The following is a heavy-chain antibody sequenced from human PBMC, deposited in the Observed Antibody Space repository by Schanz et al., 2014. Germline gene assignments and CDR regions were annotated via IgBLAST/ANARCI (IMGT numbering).Heavy chain of an antibody. CDR1: GFIFDDYA. J-gene: IGHJ6*02. Sequence: EVLLLESGGRVERPGGSLRLSCAASGFIFDDYAMTWVRQAPGKGLEWVSGISGSGGSTYDADSVKGRFTISRDNSKNTLYLQMNSLRAEDTAVYYCTTQQLGSHYLYGMDVWGQGTTVTVSS. V-gene: IGHV3-23*01. CDR3: TTQQLGSHYLYGMDV. CDR2: ISGSGGST. D-gene: IGHD6-13*01.